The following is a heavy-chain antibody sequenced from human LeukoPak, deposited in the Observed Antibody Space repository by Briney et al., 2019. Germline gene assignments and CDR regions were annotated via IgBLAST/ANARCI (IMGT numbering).Heavy chain of an antibody. J-gene: IGHJ4*02. Sequence: GGSLRLSCVASGFTFTDYFMSWVRQAPGRGLEWVSGITGSGSGTDCADSVKGRFTISRDNSKNTLYLHMNSLRAEDTAVYYCAKVSGYYYDSGNYYIDYWGQGTLVTVSS. CDR1: GFTFTDYF. CDR2: ITGSGSGT. D-gene: IGHD3-10*01. V-gene: IGHV3-23*05. CDR3: AKVSGYYYDSGNYYIDY.